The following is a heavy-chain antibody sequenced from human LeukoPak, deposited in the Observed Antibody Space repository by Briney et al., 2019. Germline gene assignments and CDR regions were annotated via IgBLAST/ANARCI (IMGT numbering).Heavy chain of an antibody. Sequence: GGYLRLYCAASGFTFSSYSMNWVRQAPGKGLEWVSSISSSSNYIYYADSVKGRFTISRDNATNSLNLQMNSLRAEDTGVYYCARQGRGSSRITMVRGVIKRWGYFDYWGQGTLVTVSS. J-gene: IGHJ4*02. CDR3: ARQGRGSSRITMVRGVIKRWGYFDY. V-gene: IGHV3-21*01. CDR1: GFTFSSYS. D-gene: IGHD3-10*01. CDR2: ISSSSNYI.